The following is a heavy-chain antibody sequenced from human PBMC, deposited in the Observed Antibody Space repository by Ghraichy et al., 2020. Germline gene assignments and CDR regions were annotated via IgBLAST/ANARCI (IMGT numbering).Heavy chain of an antibody. CDR1: GFTFSSYS. J-gene: IGHJ4*02. CDR2: ISSSSSTI. CDR3: ARLHIVGAADFDY. D-gene: IGHD1-26*01. V-gene: IGHV3-48*01. Sequence: ETLSLTCAASGFTFSSYSMNWVRQAPGKGLEWVSYISSSSSTIYYADSVKGRFTISRDNAKNSLYLQMNSLRAEDTAVYYCARLHIVGAADFDYWGQGTLVTVSS.